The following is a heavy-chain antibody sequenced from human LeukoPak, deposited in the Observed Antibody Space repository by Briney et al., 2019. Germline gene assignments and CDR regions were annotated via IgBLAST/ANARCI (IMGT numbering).Heavy chain of an antibody. CDR2: ISSSSSYI. D-gene: IGHD3-10*01. J-gene: IGHJ4*02. CDR3: AKDRYYGSGSYSLYFDY. V-gene: IGHV3-21*01. Sequence: GGSLRLSCAASGFTFSSYSMNWVRQAPGKGLEWVSSISSSSSYIYYADSVKGRFTISRDNSKNTLYLQMNSLRAEDTAVYYCAKDRYYGSGSYSLYFDYWGQGTLVTVSS. CDR1: GFTFSSYS.